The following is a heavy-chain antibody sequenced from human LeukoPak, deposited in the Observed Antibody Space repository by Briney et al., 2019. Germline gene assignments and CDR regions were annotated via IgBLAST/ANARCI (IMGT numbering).Heavy chain of an antibody. CDR2: MYAAGST. D-gene: IGHD3/OR15-3a*01. CDR1: GLDVSRNY. V-gene: IGHV3-53*01. CDR3: AKVATWTYFDS. J-gene: IGHJ4*02. Sequence: GGSLRLSCAASGLDVSRNYMSWVRQAPGKGLESVSVMYAAGSTYYADSVRGRFTISRDTSKNTLYLQMNSLRVEDTAVYYCAKVATWTYFDSWGQGTLVTVSS.